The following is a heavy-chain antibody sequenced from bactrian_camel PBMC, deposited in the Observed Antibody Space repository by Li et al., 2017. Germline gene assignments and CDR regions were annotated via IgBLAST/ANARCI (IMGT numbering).Heavy chain of an antibody. CDR2: INSGGSQT. Sequence: DVQLVESGGGSVQAGGSLRLSCAASGFSLDDADMIWYRQAPGKGLEWVSAINSGGSQTDYVDSGKGRFTASRDNAKNTVYLEMNSLKPEDTAMYYCAKSLNLWVDTGTYSYWSQGTQVTVS. J-gene: IGHJ4*01. CDR3: AKSLNLWVDTGTYSY. D-gene: IGHD3*01. V-gene: IGHV3S40*01. CDR1: GFSLDDAD.